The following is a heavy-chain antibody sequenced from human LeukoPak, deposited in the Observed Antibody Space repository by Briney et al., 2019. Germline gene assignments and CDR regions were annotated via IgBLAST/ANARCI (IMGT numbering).Heavy chain of an antibody. CDR3: ARVLERLRWYPRSPFDY. Sequence: PSETLSLTCAVYGGSFSGYYWSWIRQPPGKGLEWIGEINHSGSTNYNPSLKSRVTISVDTSKNQFSLKLSSVTAADTAVYYCARVLERLRWYPRSPFDYWGQGTLVTVSS. V-gene: IGHV4-34*01. CDR2: INHSGST. D-gene: IGHD4-23*01. J-gene: IGHJ4*02. CDR1: GGSFSGYY.